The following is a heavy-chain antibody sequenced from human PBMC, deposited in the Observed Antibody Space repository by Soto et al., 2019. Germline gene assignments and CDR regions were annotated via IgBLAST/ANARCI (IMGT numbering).Heavy chain of an antibody. D-gene: IGHD6-6*01. CDR2: IYHSGST. V-gene: IGHV4-59*12. J-gene: IGHJ5*02. Sequence: SETLSLTCTVSGGSISSYYWSWIRQPPGKGLEWIGEIYHSGSTNYTPALKSRVTISVDTSKNQFSLKLSSVTAADTAVYYCARVLRSSSTPAGWFDPWGQGTLVTVSS. CDR3: ARVLRSSSTPAGWFDP. CDR1: GGSISSYY.